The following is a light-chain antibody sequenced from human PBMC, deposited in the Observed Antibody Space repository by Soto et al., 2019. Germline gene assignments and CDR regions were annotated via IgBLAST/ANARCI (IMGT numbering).Light chain of an antibody. CDR1: QSVSSSY. CDR2: GAS. Sequence: EIVLTQSPGTLSLSPGERATLSCRASQSVSSSYLAWYQQKPGQAPRLLIYGASSRATGIPDRFSGSGSGTDCTITISRLEPEDFAVYYCQQYGSSPETFGQGTKVEIK. CDR3: QQYGSSPET. V-gene: IGKV3-20*01. J-gene: IGKJ1*01.